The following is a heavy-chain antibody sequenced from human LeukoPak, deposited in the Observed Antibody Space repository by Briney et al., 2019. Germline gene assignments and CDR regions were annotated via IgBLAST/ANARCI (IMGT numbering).Heavy chain of an antibody. Sequence: SVKVSCKASGGTFSSYTISWVRQAPGQGHEWMGRIIPILGIANYAQKFQGRVTITADKSTSTAYMELSSLSSEDTAVYYCARELGCSSTSCKPWGQGTLVTVSS. D-gene: IGHD2-2*01. J-gene: IGHJ5*02. CDR1: GGTFSSYT. V-gene: IGHV1-69*04. CDR3: ARELGCSSTSCKP. CDR2: IIPILGIA.